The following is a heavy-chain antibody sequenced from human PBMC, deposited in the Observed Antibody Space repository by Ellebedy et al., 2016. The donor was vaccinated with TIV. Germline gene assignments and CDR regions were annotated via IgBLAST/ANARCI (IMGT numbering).Heavy chain of an antibody. CDR3: ARGPLRYFDWVHYHHGMHV. D-gene: IGHD3-9*01. CDR1: GGSISTYY. V-gene: IGHV4-59*08. Sequence: MPSETLSLTCTVSGGSISTYYWSWIRQPPGKGLEWIGCVSYIGTTSYNPSLRSRLTISLDASKDQFSLRLSSVTAADTAVYYCARGPLRYFDWVHYHHGMHVWGQGTTATVSS. J-gene: IGHJ6*02. CDR2: VSYIGTT.